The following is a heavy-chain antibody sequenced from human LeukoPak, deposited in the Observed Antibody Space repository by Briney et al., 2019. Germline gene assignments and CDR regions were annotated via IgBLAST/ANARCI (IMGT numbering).Heavy chain of an antibody. CDR3: ARTAARRFDY. D-gene: IGHD6-6*01. J-gene: IGHJ4*02. Sequence: PAASVKVSCKASGYTFPSYFMHWVRQAPGQGLEWMGIINPTGGSTTYAQKFQGRVTMTRDTSTSTVYMELSSLRSDDTAVYYCARTAARRFDYWGQGTLVTVSS. CDR1: GYTFPSYF. V-gene: IGHV1-46*01. CDR2: INPTGGST.